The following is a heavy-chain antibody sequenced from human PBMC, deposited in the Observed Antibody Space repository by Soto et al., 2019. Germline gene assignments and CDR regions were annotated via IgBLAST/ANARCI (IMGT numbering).Heavy chain of an antibody. Sequence: SSETLSLTCAVSGGSISRGGYSWSWIRQPPGKGLEWIGYIYHSGSTYYNPSLKSRVTISVDRSKNQFSLKLSSVTAADTAVYYCARAGYSSGGLDYWGQGTLVTVSS. CDR2: IYHSGST. CDR1: GGSISRGGYS. V-gene: IGHV4-30-2*01. D-gene: IGHD6-19*01. J-gene: IGHJ4*02. CDR3: ARAGYSSGGLDY.